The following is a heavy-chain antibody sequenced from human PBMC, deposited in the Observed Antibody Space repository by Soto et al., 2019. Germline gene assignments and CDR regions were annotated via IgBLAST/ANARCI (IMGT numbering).Heavy chain of an antibody. CDR2: IKQDGSNK. J-gene: IGHJ4*02. CDR1: GFTFSNYW. V-gene: IGHV3-7*01. Sequence: PGGSPRLSCAASGFTFSNYWMRWVRQTPGKGLEGVALIKQDGSNKYYADSVKGRFTISRDNSKNTLYLQMNSLRAEDTAVYYCAREGVGATSINFDYWGQGTLVTVSS. D-gene: IGHD1-26*01. CDR3: AREGVGATSINFDY.